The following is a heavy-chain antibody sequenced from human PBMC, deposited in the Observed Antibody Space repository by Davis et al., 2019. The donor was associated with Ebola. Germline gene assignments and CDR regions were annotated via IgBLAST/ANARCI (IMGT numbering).Heavy chain of an antibody. Sequence: AASVKVSCKTSGYSFSDYGITWVRQAPGQGLEWMGWISGLTVYTTLADKFLGRLTITRDTSTSTAYMELRNLRSDDTAVYFCARCSNSIHGVGMTSDAFDFWGQGTLVTASS. V-gene: IGHV1-18*01. D-gene: IGHD3-3*01. J-gene: IGHJ3*01. CDR2: ISGLTVYT. CDR3: ARCSNSIHGVGMTSDAFDF. CDR1: GYSFSDYG.